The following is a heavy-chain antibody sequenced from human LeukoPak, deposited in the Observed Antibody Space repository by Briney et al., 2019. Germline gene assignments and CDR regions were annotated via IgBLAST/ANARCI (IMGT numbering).Heavy chain of an antibody. CDR2: INSDGSST. V-gene: IGHV3-74*01. Sequence: MXXVXQAXGKGLVWVSRINSDGSSTSYADSVKGRFTISRDNAKNTLYLQMNSLRAEDTAVYYCARDDRYSAFDYWGQGTLVTVSS. J-gene: IGHJ4*02. CDR3: ARDDRYSAFDY. D-gene: IGHD5-18*01.